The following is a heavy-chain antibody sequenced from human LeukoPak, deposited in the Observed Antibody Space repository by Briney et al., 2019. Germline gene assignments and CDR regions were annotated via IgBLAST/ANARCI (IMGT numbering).Heavy chain of an antibody. Sequence: GGALRLSCAASGVTFSSCTMLWLRRAPGKGGEWVSSITGSSGYIECAVSDEGRLPISRENAKNSLYRHMNSLRAEATAVHYCASPATFDTWGQGTVLTVPA. CDR1: GVTFSSCT. D-gene: IGHD2-2*01. CDR2: ITGSSGYI. CDR3: ASPATFDT. V-gene: IGHV3-21*01. J-gene: IGHJ3*02.